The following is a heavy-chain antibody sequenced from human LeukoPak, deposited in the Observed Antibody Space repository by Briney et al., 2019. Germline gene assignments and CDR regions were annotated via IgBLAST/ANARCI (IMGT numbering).Heavy chain of an antibody. V-gene: IGHV1-46*01. Sequence: ASVKVSCKASGYTFTNYYIHWVRQAPGQGLEWMGIINPGGRSTSYAQKFQGRVTMTRDTSTSTVYMELSSLRSEDTAVYYCARATVVTPTTDYWGQGTLVTVSS. J-gene: IGHJ4*02. CDR3: ARATVVTPTTDY. D-gene: IGHD4-23*01. CDR1: GYTFTNYY. CDR2: INPGGRST.